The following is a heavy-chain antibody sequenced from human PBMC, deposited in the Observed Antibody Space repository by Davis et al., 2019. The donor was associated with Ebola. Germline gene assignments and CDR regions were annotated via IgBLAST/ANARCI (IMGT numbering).Heavy chain of an antibody. Sequence: GESLKISCAASGFTFSSYAMSWVRQAPGKGLEWVSAISGSGGSTYYADSVKGRFTISRDNSKNTLYLQMNSLRAEDTAVYYCAKDLHSSSWPWGQGTLVTVSS. CDR3: AKDLHSSSWP. D-gene: IGHD6-13*01. V-gene: IGHV3-23*01. CDR1: GFTFSSYA. CDR2: ISGSGGST. J-gene: IGHJ4*02.